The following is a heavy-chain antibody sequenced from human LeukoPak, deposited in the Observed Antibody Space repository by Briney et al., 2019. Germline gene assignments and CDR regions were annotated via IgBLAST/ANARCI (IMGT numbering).Heavy chain of an antibody. J-gene: IGHJ4*02. CDR1: GGSFSGYY. D-gene: IGHD1-1*01. CDR3: ARGTGTMIY. CDR2: INHSGST. Sequence: SETLSLTCAVYGGSFSGYYWSWIRQPPGKGLEWIGEINHSGSTNYNPSLKSRVTISVDTSKNQFSLKLSSVTAADTAVYYCARGTGTMIYWGQGTLVTVYS. V-gene: IGHV4-34*01.